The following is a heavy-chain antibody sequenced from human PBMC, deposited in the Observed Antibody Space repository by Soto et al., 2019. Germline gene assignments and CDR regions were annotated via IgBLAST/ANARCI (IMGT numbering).Heavy chain of an antibody. J-gene: IGHJ5*02. CDR3: PRDPYSSGWYRWFDP. CDR1: GYTYTIYG. D-gene: IGHD6-19*01. CDR2: ISAYNGNT. V-gene: IGHV1-18*04. Sequence: GSAMVPSSTAGYTYTIYGSIWGRQAPGQGLEGMGWISAYNGNTNYAQKLQGRVTMTTDTSTSTAYLELRRLRSDDTAVYYWPRDPYSSGWYRWFDPWGQGTMVTVSS.